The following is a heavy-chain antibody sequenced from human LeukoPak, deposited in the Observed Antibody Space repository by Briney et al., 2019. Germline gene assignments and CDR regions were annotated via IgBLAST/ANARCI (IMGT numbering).Heavy chain of an antibody. J-gene: IGHJ4*02. V-gene: IGHV3-30*04. CDR3: ARGPGPGQGDY. Sequence: GGSLRLSCAASGFTFSSYAMHWVRQAPGKGLEWVAVISYDGSNKYYADSVKGRFTISRDNSKNTLYLQMNSLRAEDTAVYCCARGPGPGQGDYWGQGTLVTVSS. CDR1: GFTFSSYA. D-gene: IGHD1-14*01. CDR2: ISYDGSNK.